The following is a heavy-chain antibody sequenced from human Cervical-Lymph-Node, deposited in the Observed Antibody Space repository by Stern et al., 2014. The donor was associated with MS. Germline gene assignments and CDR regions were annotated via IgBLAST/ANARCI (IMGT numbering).Heavy chain of an antibody. D-gene: IGHD3-22*01. V-gene: IGHV4-31*11. CDR1: GDSISSGRFS. CDR2: VHFTGST. J-gene: IGHJ4*02. Sequence: VQLVESGPGLVKPSQTLFLTCAVSGDSISSGRFSWSWIRQHPGKGLEWIGYVHFTGSTYYNPSLNSRLSISLDRSKNQFSLKLRSVTAADTAVYYCARAFSDYHDSTPGYWGQGTLVTVSS. CDR3: ARAFSDYHDSTPGY.